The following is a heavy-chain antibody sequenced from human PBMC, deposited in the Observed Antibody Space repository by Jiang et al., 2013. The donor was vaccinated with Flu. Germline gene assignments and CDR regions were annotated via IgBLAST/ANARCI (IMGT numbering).Heavy chain of an antibody. CDR2: ISAYNGNT. V-gene: IGHV1-18*01. CDR3: AGRGWIIRGSGMDV. J-gene: IGHJ6*02. D-gene: IGHD2-2*03. Sequence: SGAEVKKSGASVKVSCKASGYTFTNYGISWVRQAPGQGLEWMGWISAYNGNTNYAQNFQDRVTMTTDTSTSTAYMELRSLRSDDTAVYYCAGRGWIIRGSGMDVWGQGTTVTVS. CDR1: GYTFTNYG.